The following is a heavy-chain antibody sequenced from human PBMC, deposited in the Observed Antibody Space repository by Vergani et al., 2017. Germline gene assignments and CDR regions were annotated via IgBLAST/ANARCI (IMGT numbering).Heavy chain of an antibody. J-gene: IGHJ5*02. CDR1: GYSFTSYW. D-gene: IGHD6-13*01. Sequence: EVQLVQSGAEVKKPGESLKISCKGPGYSFTSYWIGWVRQMPGKGLEWMGIIYLGDSDTRYSPSFQGQVTISADKSISTACRQWSCLKASAPAMYYCARHSEAAAGPNWFDPWSQGTLVTVSS. V-gene: IGHV5-51*01. CDR3: ARHSEAAAGPNWFDP. CDR2: IYLGDSDT.